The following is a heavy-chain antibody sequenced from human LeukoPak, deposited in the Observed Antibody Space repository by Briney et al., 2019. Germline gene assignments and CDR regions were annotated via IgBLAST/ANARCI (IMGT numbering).Heavy chain of an antibody. CDR3: AKWGDYDILTGYYVSDF. V-gene: IGHV3-23*01. Sequence: GASLRLSCAASGFIFRNYAMSWVRQAPGKGLEWVSAITGSGDNTYYADSVKGRFTISRDNSKNTLYVEMNTLRAEDTAVYYSAKWGDYDILTGYYVSDFWGQGTLVTVSS. CDR1: GFIFRNYA. J-gene: IGHJ4*02. CDR2: ITGSGDNT. D-gene: IGHD3-9*01.